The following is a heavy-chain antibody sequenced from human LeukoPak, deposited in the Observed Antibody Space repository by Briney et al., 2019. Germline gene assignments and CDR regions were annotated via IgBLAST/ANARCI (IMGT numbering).Heavy chain of an antibody. CDR3: AKDFGGSGSPGW. D-gene: IGHD3-10*01. CDR1: GFTFSSYS. V-gene: IGHV3-48*04. CDR2: ISSSSSTI. J-gene: IGHJ4*02. Sequence: GGSLRLSCAASGFTFSSYSMNWVRQAPGKGLEWVSYISSSSSTIYYADSVKGRFTISRDNAKNSLYLQMNSLRAEDTALYYCAKDFGGSGSPGWWGQGTLVTVSS.